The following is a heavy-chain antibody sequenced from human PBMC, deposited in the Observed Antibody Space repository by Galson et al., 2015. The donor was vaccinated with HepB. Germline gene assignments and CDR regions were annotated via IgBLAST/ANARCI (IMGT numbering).Heavy chain of an antibody. D-gene: IGHD1-14*01. J-gene: IGHJ4*02. CDR3: YAGHYFNS. CDR1: GLVISTHW. Sequence: SLRLSCAPSGLVISTHWMNWVRQAPGKGLEWVANIKQDGSEKYYLDSVKGRFTISRDNAKNTLYLEMHSLRAEDTAVYSCYAGHYFNSWGQGTLVTVSS. CDR2: IKQDGSEK. V-gene: IGHV3-7*01.